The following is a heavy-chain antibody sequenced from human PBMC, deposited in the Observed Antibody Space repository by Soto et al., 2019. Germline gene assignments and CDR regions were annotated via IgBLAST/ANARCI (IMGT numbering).Heavy chain of an antibody. CDR2: INPNGGNT. Sequence: QVQLVQSGAEVKKPGASVKVSCQASGYTFASHYIHWVRQAPGQGLEWMGVINPNGGNTRYAQRFQDRLTLTTDTPTNTVYLDLSSLSSDDTAVYYGGRDTSGLDYWGQGTLFTVSS. V-gene: IGHV1-46*01. J-gene: IGHJ4*02. CDR1: GYTFASHY. CDR3: GRDTSGLDY.